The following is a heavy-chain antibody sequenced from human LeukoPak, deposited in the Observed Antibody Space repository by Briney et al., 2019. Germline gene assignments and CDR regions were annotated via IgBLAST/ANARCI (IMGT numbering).Heavy chain of an antibody. J-gene: IGHJ4*02. D-gene: IGHD3-9*01. V-gene: IGHV5-51*01. CDR3: ARQGYDILTGLDY. Sequence: GESLKISCKGSGYSFTSYWIGWVRQMPGKGLEWMGIIYPGDSDTRYSPSFQGQVTISADKSISTAYLQWSSLKASDTATYYCARQGYDILTGLDYWGQGTLVTVSS. CDR1: GYSFTSYW. CDR2: IYPGDSDT.